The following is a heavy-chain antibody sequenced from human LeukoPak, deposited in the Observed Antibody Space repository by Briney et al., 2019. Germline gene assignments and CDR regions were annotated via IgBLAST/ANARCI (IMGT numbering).Heavy chain of an antibody. CDR2: ISNGGTT. D-gene: IGHD1-1*01. CDR1: GGPINNYY. CDR3: VRLQPNTGEWAFDN. Sequence: SETLSLTCTVSGGPINNYYWSWIRQPPGEGLEWIGYISNGGTTNYNLSLKSRVTISVDKSKNQLSLKLGSVTAADTAVYHCVRLQPNTGEWAFDNWGQGTLVTVS. V-gene: IGHV4-59*01. J-gene: IGHJ3*02.